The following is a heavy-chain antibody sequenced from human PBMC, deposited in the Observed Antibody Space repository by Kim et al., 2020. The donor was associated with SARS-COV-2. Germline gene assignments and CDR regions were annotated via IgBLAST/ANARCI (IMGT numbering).Heavy chain of an antibody. CDR3: ARGRRLDSSGWYRPYYFDY. D-gene: IGHD6-19*01. Sequence: GRITISRDNAKNSLYLQMNSLRVEDTAVFYCARGRRLDSSGWYRPYYFDYWGQGTLVTVSS. V-gene: IGHV3-11*06. J-gene: IGHJ4*02.